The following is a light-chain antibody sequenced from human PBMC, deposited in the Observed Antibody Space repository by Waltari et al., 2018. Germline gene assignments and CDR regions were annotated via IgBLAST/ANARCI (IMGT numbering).Light chain of an antibody. CDR3: QQTYSAPRT. CDR2: GTS. J-gene: IGKJ2*01. Sequence: DIQMTQSPSSLSASVGDRVTITCRASQSISRNLNWFRQKPGKAPKLLIYGTSNLKSGVPSRISGSGSGTEFTLTISSLQPEDFATYYCQQTYSAPRTFGQGTNVEVK. CDR1: QSISRN. V-gene: IGKV1-39*01.